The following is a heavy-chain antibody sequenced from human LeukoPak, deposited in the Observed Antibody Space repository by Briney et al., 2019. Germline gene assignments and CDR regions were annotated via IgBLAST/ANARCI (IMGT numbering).Heavy chain of an antibody. CDR3: TRGLLDY. CDR2: IRWNSGNI. D-gene: IGHD2-15*01. CDR1: GFIFDNYD. V-gene: IGHV3-9*01. Sequence: GRSLRLSCAASGFIFDNYDIHWVRQAPGKGLEWVSGIRWNSGNIGYADSVKGRFTISRDNAKNSLYLQMSSLRAEDTAMYCCTRGLLDYWGQGTLVTVSS. J-gene: IGHJ4*02.